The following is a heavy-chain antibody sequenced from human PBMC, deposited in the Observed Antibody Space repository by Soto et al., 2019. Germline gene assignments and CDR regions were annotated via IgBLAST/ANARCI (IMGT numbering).Heavy chain of an antibody. CDR3: AKGPTYYDILTADY. CDR1: GFTFSSYA. Sequence: GGSLRLSCAASGFTFSSYAMHWVRQAPGKGLEYVSAISSNGGSTYYANSVKGRFTISRDNSKNTLYLQMGSLRAEDMAVYYCAKGPTYYDILTADYWGQGTLVTVSS. D-gene: IGHD3-9*01. V-gene: IGHV3-64*01. J-gene: IGHJ4*02. CDR2: ISSNGGST.